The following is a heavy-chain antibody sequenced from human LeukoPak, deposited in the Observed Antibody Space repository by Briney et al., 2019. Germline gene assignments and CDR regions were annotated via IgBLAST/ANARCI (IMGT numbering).Heavy chain of an antibody. Sequence: SETLSLTCTVSGGSISSSSYYWGWIRQPPGKGLEWIGSIYYSGSTYYNPSLKSRVTISVDTSKNQSSLKLSSVTAADTAVYYCARTVRGVFDYWGQGTLVTVSS. D-gene: IGHD3-10*01. CDR1: GGSISSSSYY. CDR3: ARTVRGVFDY. J-gene: IGHJ4*02. CDR2: IYYSGST. V-gene: IGHV4-39*01.